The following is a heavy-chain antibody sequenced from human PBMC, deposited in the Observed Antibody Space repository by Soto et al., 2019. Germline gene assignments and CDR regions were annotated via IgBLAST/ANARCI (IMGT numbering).Heavy chain of an antibody. D-gene: IGHD3-22*01. Sequence: SETLSLTCTVSGGSISSGDYYWSWIRQPPGKGLEWIGYIYYSGSTYYNPSLKSRVTISVDTSKNQFSLKLSSVTAADTAVYYCARAPITRIVVNAFDIWGQGTMVTVSS. V-gene: IGHV4-30-4*01. CDR1: GGSISSGDYY. J-gene: IGHJ3*02. CDR3: ARAPITRIVVNAFDI. CDR2: IYYSGST.